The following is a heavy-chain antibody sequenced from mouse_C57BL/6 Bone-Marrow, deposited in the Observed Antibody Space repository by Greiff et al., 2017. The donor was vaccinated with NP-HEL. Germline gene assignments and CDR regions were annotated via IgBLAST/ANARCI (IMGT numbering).Heavy chain of an antibody. CDR1: GYSFTGYY. CDR3: ARALGLPHS. D-gene: IGHD2-2*01. V-gene: IGHV1-42*01. J-gene: IGHJ2*01. CDR2: INPSTGGT. Sequence: EVQLQQSGPELVKPGASVKISCKASGYSFTGYYMNWVKQSPEKSLEWIGEINPSTGGTTSNQKFKAKATLTVDKSSRTSYMQLKSLTSEDSAVYYCARALGLPHSWGQGTTLTVSS.